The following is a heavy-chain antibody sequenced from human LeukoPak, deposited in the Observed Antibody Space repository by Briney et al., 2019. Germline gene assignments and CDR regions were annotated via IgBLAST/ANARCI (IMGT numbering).Heavy chain of an antibody. CDR3: ARISGRGYSHNNWFDS. D-gene: IGHD5-18*01. Sequence: SETLSLTCTVSGVSISSGSYYWSWIRQPAGKGLEWIGYIYYSGSTNYNPSLKSRVTISVDTSKNHFSLKLSSVTAADTAMYYCARISGRGYSHNNWFDSWGQGTLVTVSS. CDR2: IYYSGST. J-gene: IGHJ5*01. CDR1: GVSISSGSYY. V-gene: IGHV4-61*10.